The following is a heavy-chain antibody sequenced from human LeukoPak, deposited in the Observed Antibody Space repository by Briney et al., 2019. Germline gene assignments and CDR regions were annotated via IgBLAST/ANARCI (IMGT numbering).Heavy chain of an antibody. D-gene: IGHD5-18*01. V-gene: IGHV1-18*01. CDR3: ARDQSDTAMADDY. J-gene: IGHJ4*02. CDR1: GYTFTSYG. CDR2: ISAYNGNT. Sequence: ASVKVSCKASGYTFTSYGISWVRQAPGQGLEWMGWISAYNGNTNYAQKLRGRVTMTTHTSTSTAYTELRSLRSDDTAVYYCARDQSDTAMADDYWGQGTLVTVSS.